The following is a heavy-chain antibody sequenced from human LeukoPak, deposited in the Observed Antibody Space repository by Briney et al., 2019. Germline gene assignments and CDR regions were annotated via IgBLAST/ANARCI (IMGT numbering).Heavy chain of an antibody. CDR2: INHSGST. J-gene: IGHJ4*02. Sequence: SETLSLTCAVHGGSFSGYYWSWICQPPGKGLEWIGEINHSGSTNYNPSLKSRVTISVDTSKNQFSLKLSSVTAADTAVYYCARGPIKGGGSCWSDYWGQGTLVTVSS. V-gene: IGHV4-34*01. D-gene: IGHD2-15*01. CDR1: GGSFSGYY. CDR3: ARGPIKGGGSCWSDY.